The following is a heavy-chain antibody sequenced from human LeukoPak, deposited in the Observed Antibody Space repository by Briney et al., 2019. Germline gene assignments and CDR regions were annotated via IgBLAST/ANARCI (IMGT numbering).Heavy chain of an antibody. CDR1: GFTFSSYA. V-gene: IGHV3-23*01. CDR2: ISGSGGST. CDR3: AKTSWDYDFWSGYQDAFDI. D-gene: IGHD3-3*01. J-gene: IGHJ3*02. Sequence: GGSLRLSCAASGFTFSSYAMSWVRQAPGKGLEWVSAISGSGGSTYYADSVKGRFTISRDNSKNTLYLQMNSLRAEDTAVYYCAKTSWDYDFWSGYQDAFDIWGQGTMVTVSS.